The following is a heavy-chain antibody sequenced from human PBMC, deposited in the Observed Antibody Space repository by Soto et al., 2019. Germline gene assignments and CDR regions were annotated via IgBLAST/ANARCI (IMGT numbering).Heavy chain of an antibody. D-gene: IGHD2-2*01. CDR2: IYYSGST. CDR1: VGSISSGGYY. V-gene: IGHV4-31*03. CDR3: ARVPCSSTSCISNWFDP. J-gene: IGHJ5*02. Sequence: TLSLTCTVSVGSISSGGYYWIWIRHHPGKGLEWIGYIYYSGSTYYNPSLKSRVTISVDTSKNQFSLKLSSVTAADTAVYYCARVPCSSTSCISNWFDPWGQGTLVTVS.